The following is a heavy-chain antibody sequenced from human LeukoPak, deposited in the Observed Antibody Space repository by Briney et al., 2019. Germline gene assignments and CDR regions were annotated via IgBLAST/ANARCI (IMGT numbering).Heavy chain of an antibody. CDR3: ARDLELLYYYYGMDV. Sequence: GGSLRLSCAASGFTFSSYGMHWVRQAPGKGLEWVAVIWYDGSNKYYADSVKGRFTISRDNSKNTLYLQMNSLRAEDTAVYYCARDLELLYYYYGMDVWGQGTTVTVSS. CDR1: GFTFSSYG. CDR2: IWYDGSNK. V-gene: IGHV3-33*01. J-gene: IGHJ6*02. D-gene: IGHD1-7*01.